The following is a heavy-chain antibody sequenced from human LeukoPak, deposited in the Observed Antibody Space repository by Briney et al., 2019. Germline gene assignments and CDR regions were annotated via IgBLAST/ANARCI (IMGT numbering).Heavy chain of an antibody. CDR3: ARVGLGINIGAFDI. CDR1: RGSLSSAGYY. CDR2: IYYSGST. V-gene: IGHV4-31*03. Sequence: SETLSLTCTVSRGSLSSAGYYWSWIRQHPGKGLEWIGYIYYSGSTYYNPSLKSRVTISVDTSKNQFSLKLSSVTAADTAVYYCARVGLGINIGAFDIWGQGTMVTVSS. D-gene: IGHD7-27*01. J-gene: IGHJ3*02.